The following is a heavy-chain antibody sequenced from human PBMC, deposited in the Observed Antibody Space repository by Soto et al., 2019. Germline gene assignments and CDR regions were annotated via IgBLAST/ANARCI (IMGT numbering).Heavy chain of an antibody. CDR2: IWHDGSNT. CDR3: ATEIDWLHAFDF. CDR1: GFTFSTYG. D-gene: IGHD3-9*01. V-gene: IGHV3-33*01. Sequence: QVRLVEFGGGVVQPGNSLRLSCAASGFTFSTYGMHWVRQAPGKGLEGVAHIWHDGSNTYYIDSVKGRFTISRDNSKNTRDLQMNSLRAEDTAVYYCATEIDWLHAFDFWGQGTMVTVSS. J-gene: IGHJ3*01.